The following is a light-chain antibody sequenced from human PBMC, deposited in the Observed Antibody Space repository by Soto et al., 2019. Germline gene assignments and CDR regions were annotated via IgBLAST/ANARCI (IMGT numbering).Light chain of an antibody. CDR3: SSYAGSNNRVV. V-gene: IGLV2-8*01. CDR2: EVS. J-gene: IGLJ2*01. CDR1: GSAVGGYNY. Sequence: QSALTQPPSASGSPGQSVTFSCPGTGSAVGGYNYASWYQHHPGKAPKLMIYEVSKRPSGVPDRFSGSKSGNTASLTVSGLQAEDEADYYCSSYAGSNNRVVFGGGTQLTVL.